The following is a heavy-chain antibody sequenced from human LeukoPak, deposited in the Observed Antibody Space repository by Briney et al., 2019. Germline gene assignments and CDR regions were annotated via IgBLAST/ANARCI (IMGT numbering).Heavy chain of an antibody. Sequence: GASLRISCKGSGYSFTSYWISWVRQMPGKGLEWMGRIDPSDSYTNYSPSFQGHVTISADKSISTAYLQWSSLKASDTAMYYCARGSPYCSGGSCYLNWGQGTLVTVSS. CDR2: IDPSDSYT. V-gene: IGHV5-10-1*01. D-gene: IGHD2-15*01. CDR1: GYSFTSYW. CDR3: ARGSPYCSGGSCYLN. J-gene: IGHJ4*02.